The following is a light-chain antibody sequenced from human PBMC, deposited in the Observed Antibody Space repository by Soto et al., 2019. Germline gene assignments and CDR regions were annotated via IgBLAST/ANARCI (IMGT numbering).Light chain of an antibody. CDR1: SSDVGGYNY. CDR2: EVS. J-gene: IGLJ1*01. V-gene: IGLV2-8*01. CDR3: SSYARSNNYV. Sequence: QSALTQPPSASGSPGQSVTISCTGTSSDVGGYNYVSWYQQHPGKAPKVMIYEVSKRPSGVPDRFSGSKSGNTASLTVSGLQPEDEADYYCSSYARSNNYVFGTGTKLTVL.